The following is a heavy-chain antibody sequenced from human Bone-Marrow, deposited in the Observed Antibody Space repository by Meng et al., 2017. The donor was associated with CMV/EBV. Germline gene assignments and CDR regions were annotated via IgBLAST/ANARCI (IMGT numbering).Heavy chain of an antibody. J-gene: IGHJ5*02. CDR3: ARGTIRDFSALS. Sequence: ASVKVSCKASNYNFINYVISWVRQAPGQGLEWMGWISANNGNTNYAQKFQGRVTMTTHTSTSTVYMELRSLRSDDTAVYYCARGTIRDFSALSWGQGTLVTVSS. CDR1: NYNFINYV. V-gene: IGHV1-18*01. D-gene: IGHD5-24*01. CDR2: ISANNGNT.